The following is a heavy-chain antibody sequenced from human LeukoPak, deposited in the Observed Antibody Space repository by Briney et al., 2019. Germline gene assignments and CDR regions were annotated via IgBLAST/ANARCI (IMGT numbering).Heavy chain of an antibody. CDR2: ISGSGGST. Sequence: PGGSLRLSCAASGFTFSSYAMSWVRQAPGKGLEWVSAISGSGGSTYYADSVKGRFTISRDNAKTSLYVQMNSLRVEDTAIYYCARWEYTSGWYYIDSWGQGTLVTVSS. J-gene: IGHJ4*02. V-gene: IGHV3-23*01. CDR1: GFTFSSYA. CDR3: ARWEYTSGWYYIDS. D-gene: IGHD6-19*01.